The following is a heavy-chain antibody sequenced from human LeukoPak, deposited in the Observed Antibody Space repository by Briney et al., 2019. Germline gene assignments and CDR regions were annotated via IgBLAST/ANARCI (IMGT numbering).Heavy chain of an antibody. Sequence: ASVKVSCKASGYTFTGYYMHWVRQAPGQGLEWMGRINPNSGGTNYAQKFQGRVTMTRDTSISTAYMELSRLRSDDTAVYYCARRGEWLPLVDWFDPWGQGTLVTVSS. CDR1: GYTFTGYY. D-gene: IGHD5-24*01. CDR2: INPNSGGT. J-gene: IGHJ5*02. CDR3: ARRGEWLPLVDWFDP. V-gene: IGHV1-2*06.